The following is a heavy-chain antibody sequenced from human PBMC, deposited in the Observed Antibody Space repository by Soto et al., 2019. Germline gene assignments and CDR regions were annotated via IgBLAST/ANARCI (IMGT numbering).Heavy chain of an antibody. CDR1: GDSINNSHW. CDR3: AREVNSSPARGRNWFDP. D-gene: IGHD6-13*01. V-gene: IGHV4-4*02. J-gene: IGHJ5*02. CDR2: TYHSGTT. Sequence: QVQLQESGPGLVQPSWTLSLTCAVSGDSINNSHWWSWVRQTPGKGLEWIGETYHSGTTNYNPSLKTRVTISIDKSKNQFSLKMNAVTAADTAVYYGAREVNSSPARGRNWFDPWGQGTLVTVSS.